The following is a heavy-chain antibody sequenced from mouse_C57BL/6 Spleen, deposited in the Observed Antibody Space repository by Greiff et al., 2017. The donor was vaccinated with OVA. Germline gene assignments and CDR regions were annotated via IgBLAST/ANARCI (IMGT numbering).Heavy chain of an antibody. D-gene: IGHD5-2*01. CDR2: ISDGGSYT. CDR1: GFTFSSYA. Sequence: EVHLVESGGGLVKPGGSLKLSCAASGFTFSSYAMSWVRQTPEKRLEWVATISDGGSYTYYPDNVKGRFTISRDNAKNNLYLQMSHLKSEDTAMYYCAREGGEYEYAMDYWGQGTSVTVSS. J-gene: IGHJ4*01. CDR3: AREGGEYEYAMDY. V-gene: IGHV5-4*01.